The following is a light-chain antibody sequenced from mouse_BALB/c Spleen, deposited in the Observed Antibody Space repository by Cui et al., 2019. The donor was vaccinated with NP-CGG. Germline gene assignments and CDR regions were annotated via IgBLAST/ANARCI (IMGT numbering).Light chain of an antibody. V-gene: IGLV1*01. CDR3: ALWYSNHWV. J-gene: IGLJ1*01. CDR2: GTN. CDR1: TGTVTTSNY. Sequence: QAVVTQESALPPSPGETVTLTCRSSTGTVTTSNYANWVQEKPDHLSTGLIGGTNNRVPGVPARFSGSLIGDKAALTITGAQTEDEAIYFCALWYSNHWVFGGGTKLTVL.